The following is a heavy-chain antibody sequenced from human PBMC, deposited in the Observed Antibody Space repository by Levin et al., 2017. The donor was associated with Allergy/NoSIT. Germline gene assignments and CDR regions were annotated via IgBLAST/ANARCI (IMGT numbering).Heavy chain of an antibody. CDR3: ARVRGDFGDYIGASYFDY. J-gene: IGHJ4*02. CDR1: GFTFSDYY. CDR2: MSGSGGTI. Sequence: PGESLKISCSASGFTFSDYYMSWIRQAPGKGLEWLSDMSGSGGTIYYADSVKGRFTISRDNAKNSVYLHMNSLTFEDTAVYYCARVRGDFGDYIGASYFDYWGQGTLVTVSS. V-gene: IGHV3-11*01. D-gene: IGHD4-17*01.